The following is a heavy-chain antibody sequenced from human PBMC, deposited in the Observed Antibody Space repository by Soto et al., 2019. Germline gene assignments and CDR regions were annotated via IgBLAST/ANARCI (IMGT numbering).Heavy chain of an antibody. CDR1: GGTFSSYA. CDR2: IIPIFGTA. D-gene: IGHD3-22*01. Sequence: ASVKVSCKASGGTFSSYAISWVRQAPGQGLEWMGGIIPIFGTANYAQKFQGRVTITADESTSTAYMELSSLRSEDTAVYYCARIGYDSSGYWKYNWFDPWGQGTLVTVSS. J-gene: IGHJ5*02. CDR3: ARIGYDSSGYWKYNWFDP. V-gene: IGHV1-69*13.